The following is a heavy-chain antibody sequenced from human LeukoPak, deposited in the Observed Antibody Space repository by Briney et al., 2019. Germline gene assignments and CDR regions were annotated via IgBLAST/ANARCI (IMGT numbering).Heavy chain of an antibody. CDR1: GYSFINYW. CDR3: ARQTDNYMDV. J-gene: IGHJ6*03. CDR2: IYPGDSDT. Sequence: GESLKISCKDSGYSFINYWIGWVRQMPGKGLEWMGIIYPGDSDTRYSPSFHGQVTISADKSIRTAYLQWSSLRASDTAMYYCARQTDNYMDVWGKGTTVTVSS. V-gene: IGHV5-51*01.